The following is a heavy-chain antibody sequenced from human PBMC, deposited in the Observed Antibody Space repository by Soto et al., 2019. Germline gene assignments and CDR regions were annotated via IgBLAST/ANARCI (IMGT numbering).Heavy chain of an antibody. CDR2: MNPNSGNT. Sequence: SVKVSCKASGYTFTSYDINWVRQATGQGLEWMGWMNPNSGNTGYAQKFQGRVTMTRNTSISTAYMELSSLRSEDTAVYYCASFSYQLDDAFDIWGQGTMVTVSS. V-gene: IGHV1-8*02. D-gene: IGHD1-1*01. CDR1: GYTFTSYD. CDR3: ASFSYQLDDAFDI. J-gene: IGHJ3*02.